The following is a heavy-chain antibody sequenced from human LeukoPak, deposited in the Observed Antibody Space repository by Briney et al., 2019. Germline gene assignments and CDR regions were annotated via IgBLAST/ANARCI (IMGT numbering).Heavy chain of an antibody. CDR2: IWYDGSNK. CDR1: GFTFSSYG. D-gene: IGHD6-13*01. V-gene: IGHV3-33*06. CDR3: AKDSRYGSSSLDY. J-gene: IGHJ4*02. Sequence: PGRSLRLSCAASGFTFSSYGMHWVRQAPGKGLEWVAVIWYDGSNKYYADSVKGRFTISRDNSKNTLYLQMNSLRAEDTAVYYCAKDSRYGSSSLDYWGQGTLVTVSS.